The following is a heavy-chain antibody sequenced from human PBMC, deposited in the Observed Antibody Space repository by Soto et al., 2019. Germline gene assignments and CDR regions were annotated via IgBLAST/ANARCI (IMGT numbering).Heavy chain of an antibody. J-gene: IGHJ6*02. CDR2: ISDSGANT. D-gene: IGHD3-22*01. V-gene: IGHV3-23*01. CDR3: AKGYYDSRGSYYYYYAMDV. CDR1: GFTFSSFA. Sequence: SGGSLRLSCAASGFTFSSFAMTWVRQAPGKGLEWVSAISDSGANTYYADSVKGRFTISRDNSKNTLYLQMNSLRTEDTAVYYCAKGYYDSRGSYYYYYAMDVWGQGTTVTVSS.